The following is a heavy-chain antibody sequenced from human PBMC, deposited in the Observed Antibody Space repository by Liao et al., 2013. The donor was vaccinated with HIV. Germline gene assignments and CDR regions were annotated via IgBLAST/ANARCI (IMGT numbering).Heavy chain of an antibody. CDR2: IYISGNI. CDR3: ARGNGGYNNPFDY. J-gene: IGHJ4*02. D-gene: IGHD3-22*01. V-gene: IGHV4-4*07. Sequence: QVQLQESGPGLVKPSETLSLTCTVSGVSISSYYWSWIRQPAGKGLEWIGHIYISGNINYNPSLKSRVTMSVDMSKTQFSLKLNSVTAADTAIYYCARGNGGYNNPFDYWGQGTLVTVSS. CDR1: GVSISSYY.